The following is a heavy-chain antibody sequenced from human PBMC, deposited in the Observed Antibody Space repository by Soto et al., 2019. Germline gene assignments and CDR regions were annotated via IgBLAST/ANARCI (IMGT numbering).Heavy chain of an antibody. J-gene: IGHJ3*02. CDR1: GGSISSSSYY. D-gene: IGHD3-16*02. V-gene: IGHV4-39*01. CDR2: IYYSGST. CDR3: ARHDYDYIWGSYRLIFAFDI. Sequence: QLQLQESGPGLVKPSETLSLTCTVSGGSISSSSYYWGWIRQPPGKGLEWIGSIYYSGSTYYNPSPKSRVTISVDTSKNQFSLKLSSVTAADTAVYYCARHDYDYIWGSYRLIFAFDIWGQGTMVTVSS.